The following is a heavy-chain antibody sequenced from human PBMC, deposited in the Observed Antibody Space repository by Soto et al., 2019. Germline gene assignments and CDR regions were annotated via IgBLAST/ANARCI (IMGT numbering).Heavy chain of an antibody. V-gene: IGHV3-30*03. CDR3: ARDYARGWCQF. Sequence: GASLRLSCTSSGFDFSNSGIQWVRQTPGKGLEWVALISFDGDKYYVDSVKGRFTISRDNPTNTVYLQMNRLRPEDTGVYYCARDYARGWCQFWGQGTLVTVSS. CDR2: ISFDGDK. D-gene: IGHD2-8*02. CDR1: GFDFSNSG. J-gene: IGHJ4*02.